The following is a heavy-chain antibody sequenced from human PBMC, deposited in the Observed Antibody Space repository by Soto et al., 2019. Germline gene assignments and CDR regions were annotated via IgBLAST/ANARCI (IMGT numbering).Heavy chain of an antibody. J-gene: IGHJ3*02. CDR1: GGSISSYY. CDR3: ARGFGSITMIVGDAFDI. Sequence: SETLSLTCTVSGGSISSYYWSWIRQPAGEGLEWIGRIYTSGSTNYNPSLKSRVTMSVDTSKNQFSLKLSSVTAADTAVYYCARGFGSITMIVGDAFDIWGQGTMVTVSS. V-gene: IGHV4-4*07. D-gene: IGHD3-22*01. CDR2: IYTSGST.